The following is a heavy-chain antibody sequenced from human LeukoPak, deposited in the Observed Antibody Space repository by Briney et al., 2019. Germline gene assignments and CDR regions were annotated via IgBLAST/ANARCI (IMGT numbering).Heavy chain of an antibody. J-gene: IGHJ4*02. D-gene: IGHD3-3*01. CDR2: IYYSGST. V-gene: IGHV4-39*01. Sequence: KPSETLSLTCTVSSGSISSSSYYWGWIRQPPGKGLEWIGSIYYSGSTYYKPSLKSRVTISVDTSKNQFSPKLTSVTAADTAVYYCARCGYYDFWSGYNPATFDSCGQGTLVTVSS. CDR1: SGSISSSSYY. CDR3: ARCGYYDFWSGYNPATFDS.